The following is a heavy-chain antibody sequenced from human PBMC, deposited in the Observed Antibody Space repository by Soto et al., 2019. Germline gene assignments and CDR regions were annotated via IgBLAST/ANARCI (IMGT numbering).Heavy chain of an antibody. J-gene: IGHJ6*02. D-gene: IGHD3-10*01. CDR2: IIPIFGTA. CDR3: ARDLLGSVHHDYYGMDV. Sequence: GASVKVSCKASGGTFSSYAISWVRQAPGQGLEWMGGIIPIFGTANYAQKFQGRVTITADESTSTAYMELSSLRSEDTAVYYCARDLLGSVHHDYYGMDVWGQGTTVTVSS. V-gene: IGHV1-69*13. CDR1: GGTFSSYA.